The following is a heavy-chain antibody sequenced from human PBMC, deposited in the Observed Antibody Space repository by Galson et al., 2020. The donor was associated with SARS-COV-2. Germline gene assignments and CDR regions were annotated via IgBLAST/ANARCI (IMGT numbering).Heavy chain of an antibody. Sequence: GGSLRLSCAVSGFTFSSYSMNWVRQAPGKGLEWVSSISSSSDYIYYADSLKGRFTISRDNGKNSLSLQMNSLRAEDTAVYYCTRDASWAMFGMDVWGQGTTVTVSS. D-gene: IGHD1-26*01. J-gene: IGHJ6*02. CDR2: ISSSSDYI. CDR1: GFTFSSYS. V-gene: IGHV3-21*01. CDR3: TRDASWAMFGMDV.